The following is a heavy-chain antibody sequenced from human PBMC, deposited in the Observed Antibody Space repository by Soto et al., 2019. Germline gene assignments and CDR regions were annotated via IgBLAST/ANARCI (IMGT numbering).Heavy chain of an antibody. V-gene: IGHV4-30-2*01. CDR1: GGSISSGGYS. D-gene: IGHD4-4*01. CDR3: ARVDTVTTNWYFDL. Sequence: QLQLQESGSGLVKPSRTLSLTCAVSGGSISSGGYSWSWIRQPPGKGLEWIGYIYHSGSTYYNPSLKSRVTISVDRSKNQFSLKLSSVTAADTAVYYCARVDTVTTNWYFDLWGRGTLVTVSS. J-gene: IGHJ2*01. CDR2: IYHSGST.